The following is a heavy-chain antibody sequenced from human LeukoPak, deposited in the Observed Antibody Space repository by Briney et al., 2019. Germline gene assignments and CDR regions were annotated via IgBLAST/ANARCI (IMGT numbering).Heavy chain of an antibody. CDR2: IDHRGIS. Sequence: SETLSLTCAVHGESFSAYFWSWIRQVPGRGLEWLGEIDHRGISNYNPSLKSRATILVDTSNNRFSLSLASVTAADTATYYCASRSLTLAAARCFDDWGQGTVVTVSS. CDR1: GESFSAYF. CDR3: ASRSLTLAAARCFDD. J-gene: IGHJ4*03. V-gene: IGHV4-34*01. D-gene: IGHD2-15*01.